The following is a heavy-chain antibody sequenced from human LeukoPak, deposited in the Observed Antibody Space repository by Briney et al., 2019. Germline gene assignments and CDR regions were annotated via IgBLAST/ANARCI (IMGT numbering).Heavy chain of an antibody. V-gene: IGHV4-39*07. Sequence: PSETLSLTCTVYGGSISSSSYYWGWIRQPPGKGLEWIGSIYYSGSTYYNPSLKSRVTISVDTSKNQFSLKLSSVTAADTAVYYCARVYGDYDDYWGQGTLVTVSS. D-gene: IGHD4-17*01. J-gene: IGHJ4*02. CDR1: GGSISSSSYY. CDR3: ARVYGDYDDY. CDR2: IYYSGST.